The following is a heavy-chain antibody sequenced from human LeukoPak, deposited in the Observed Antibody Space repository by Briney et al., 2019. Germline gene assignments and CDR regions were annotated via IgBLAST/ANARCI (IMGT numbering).Heavy chain of an antibody. CDR2: IYYSGST. CDR1: GGSISSSSYY. CDR3: ARLSAWFDP. V-gene: IGHV4-39*01. J-gene: IGHJ5*02. Sequence: PSGTLSLTCTVSGGSISSSSYYWGWIRQPPGKGLEWIGSIYYSGSTYYNPSLKSRVTISVDTSKNQFSLKLSSVTAADTAVYYCARLSAWFDPWGQGTLVTVSS.